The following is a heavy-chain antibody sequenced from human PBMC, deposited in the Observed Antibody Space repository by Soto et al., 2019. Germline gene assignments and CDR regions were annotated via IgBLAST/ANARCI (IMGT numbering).Heavy chain of an antibody. D-gene: IGHD1-26*01. CDR3: ASPPELVHASDI. J-gene: IGHJ3*02. Sequence: PGGSLRLSCAASGFTFSSYEMNWVRQAPGKGLEWVSYISSSGSTIYYADSVKGRFTISRDNAKNSLYLQMNSLRAEDTAVYYCASPPELVHASDIWGQGTMVTVSS. CDR1: GFTFSSYE. CDR2: ISSSGSTI. V-gene: IGHV3-48*03.